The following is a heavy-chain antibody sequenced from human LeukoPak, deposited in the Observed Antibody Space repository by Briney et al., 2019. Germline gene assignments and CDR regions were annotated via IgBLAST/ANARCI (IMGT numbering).Heavy chain of an antibody. Sequence: ASVKVSCKASGYTFTGYYMHWVRQAPGQGLEWMGWINPNSGGTNYAQKFQGRVTMTRDTSISTAYMELSSLRSDDTAVYYCARGMWDYYYNMDVWGKGTTVTVSS. CDR3: ARGMWDYYYNMDV. CDR1: GYTFTGYY. CDR2: INPNSGGT. V-gene: IGHV1-2*02. J-gene: IGHJ6*03. D-gene: IGHD1-26*01.